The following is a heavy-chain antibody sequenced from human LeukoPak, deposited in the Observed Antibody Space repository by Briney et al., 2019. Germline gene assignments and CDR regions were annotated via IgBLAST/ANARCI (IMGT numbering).Heavy chain of an antibody. Sequence: APVKVSCKASGYAFTGFYIHWVRQAPGQGLEWLGRLNPNSGVTNYAQKFQGRVTITRDTSISTAYMELSRLRSDDTAVYYCARVPGGYCSSTSCVDYWGQGTLVTVSS. CDR3: ARVPGGYCSSTSCVDY. CDR2: LNPNSGVT. D-gene: IGHD2-2*03. V-gene: IGHV1-2*06. J-gene: IGHJ4*02. CDR1: GYAFTGFY.